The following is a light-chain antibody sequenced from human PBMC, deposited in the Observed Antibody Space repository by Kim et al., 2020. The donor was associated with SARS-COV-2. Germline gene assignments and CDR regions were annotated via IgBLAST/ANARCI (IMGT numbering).Light chain of an antibody. CDR2: RND. J-gene: IGLJ3*02. CDR3: ATWDDRLKGVV. V-gene: IGLV1-44*01. Sequence: GQRGNRCCTASDSRIGGNTVTWYQQFPGTAPKVVISRNDERPSGLCDRFAGAKSGTSASLAISGLQYEDEAEYYCATWDDRLKGVVFGGGTRLTVL. CDR1: DSRIGGNT.